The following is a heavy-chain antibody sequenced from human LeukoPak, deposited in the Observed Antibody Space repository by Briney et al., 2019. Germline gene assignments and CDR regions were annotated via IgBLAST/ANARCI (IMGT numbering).Heavy chain of an antibody. CDR3: ARGPAAVHP. CDR1: GYSLTNHY. CDR2: ILHTGST. V-gene: IGHV4-34*12. D-gene: IGHD6-13*01. Sequence: SDTLSLTFAVYGYSLTNHYWIWIRQPPGKGLAWIGEILHTGSTNYNPSFKSRVTISIDTSKNQFFLNLTSVTAADTAVYYCARGPAAVHPWGQGTLVTVSS. J-gene: IGHJ5*02.